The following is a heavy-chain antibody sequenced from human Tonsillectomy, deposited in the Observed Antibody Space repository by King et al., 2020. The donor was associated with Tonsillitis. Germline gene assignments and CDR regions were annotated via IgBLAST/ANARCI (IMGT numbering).Heavy chain of an antibody. D-gene: IGHD4-23*01. Sequence: VQLQQWGAGLLKPSETLSLTCAFYGGSFNGYYWSWIRQPPGGGLEGVGGNHHNGSTKSNPSLKSRVTLSEDTSKNQFSLKLSSVTAADTAVYYCARVGDYGGNDYWGQGTLVTVSS. J-gene: IGHJ4*02. CDR3: ARVGDYGGNDY. CDR1: GGSFNGYY. CDR2: NHHNGST. V-gene: IGHV4-34*01.